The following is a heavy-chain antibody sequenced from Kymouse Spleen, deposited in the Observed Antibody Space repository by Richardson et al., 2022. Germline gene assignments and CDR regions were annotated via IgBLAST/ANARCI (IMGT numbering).Heavy chain of an antibody. V-gene: IGHV4-34*01. Sequence: QVQLQQWGAGLLKPSETLSLTCAVYGGSFSGYYWSWIRQPPGKGLEWIGEINHSGSTNYNPSLKSRVTISVDTSKNQFSLKLSSVTAADTAVYYCARGAAAGTRDFDYWGQGTLVTVSS. D-gene: IGHD6-13*01. CDR3: ARGAAAGTRDFDY. CDR2: INHSGST. CDR1: GGSFSGYY. J-gene: IGHJ4*02.